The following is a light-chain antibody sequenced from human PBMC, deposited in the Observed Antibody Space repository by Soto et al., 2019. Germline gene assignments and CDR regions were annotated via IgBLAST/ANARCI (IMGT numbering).Light chain of an antibody. J-gene: IGKJ5*01. V-gene: IGKV1-5*03. Sequence: DIQMTQSPSALSASVGDRATITCRASQSISSWLAWYQQKPGKAPKLLIYKASTLKSGVPSRFSGSGSGTKFTLTISSLQPDDFATYYCQQYNSYPRTFGQGTRLEIK. CDR1: QSISSW. CDR3: QQYNSYPRT. CDR2: KAS.